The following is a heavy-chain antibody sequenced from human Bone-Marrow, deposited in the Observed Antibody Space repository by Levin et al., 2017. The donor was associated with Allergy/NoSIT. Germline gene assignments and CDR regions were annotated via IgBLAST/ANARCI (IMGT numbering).Heavy chain of an antibody. CDR1: GYTFHTYW. CDR2: IYPADSST. V-gene: IGHV5-51*01. Sequence: KVSCEGFGYTFHTYWIGWVRRLPGKGLEWMGIIYPADSSTRYRPSFQGQVTNPADKSISTAYLQWSSLRASGTGRYYCARMYSHGYRNYNYFYGMDVWGQGTTVTVSS. CDR3: ARMYSHGYRNYNYFYGMDV. D-gene: IGHD1-26*01. J-gene: IGHJ6*02.